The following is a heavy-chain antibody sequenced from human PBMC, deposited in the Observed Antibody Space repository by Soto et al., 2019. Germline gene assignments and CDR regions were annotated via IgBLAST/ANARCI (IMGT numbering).Heavy chain of an antibody. CDR1: GFTFRNYS. D-gene: IGHD2-2*01. CDR2: ISSRSSYI. CDR3: TRDQYCSSPSCYRSGMDV. J-gene: IGHJ6*02. Sequence: GGPLRHSSAASGFTFRNYSMNWVRQAPGKGLEWVSSISSRSSYIYYADSVEGRFTISRDNAKNSLYLQMNSLRAEDTAVYYCTRDQYCSSPSCYRSGMDVWGQGTTVTVSS. V-gene: IGHV3-21*01.